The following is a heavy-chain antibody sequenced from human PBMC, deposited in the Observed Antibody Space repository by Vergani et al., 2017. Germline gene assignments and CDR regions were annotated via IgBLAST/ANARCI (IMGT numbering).Heavy chain of an antibody. CDR2: VSTGTKSQ. D-gene: IGHD2-2*01. J-gene: IGHJ3*01. Sequence: VQLVESGGGVVQPGRSLRLTCAASEFTFSNYAMNWVRQAPGKGLEWVSFVSTGTKSQSYAESVKGRFTISRDSAKNSLYLQMDSLRAEDTAVYYCAREYSSTSGRAFDFWGQGTKVTVSS. CDR1: EFTFSNYA. V-gene: IGHV3-48*01. CDR3: AREYSSTSGRAFDF.